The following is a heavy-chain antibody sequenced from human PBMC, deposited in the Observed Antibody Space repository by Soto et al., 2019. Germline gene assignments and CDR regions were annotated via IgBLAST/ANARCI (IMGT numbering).Heavy chain of an antibody. CDR3: TRRPGS. D-gene: IGHD7-27*01. CDR1: GFTISNNY. CDR2: IYSGGNT. V-gene: IGHV3-66*01. Sequence: EVQLAESGGGLVQPGESLRLSCAASGFTISNNYMSWVRQAPGKGLEWVSFIYSGGNTYYADSVKGRFTISRDKSKNTLYLQMNNLRVEHTAVYYCTRRPGSWGQGTLVTVSS. J-gene: IGHJ5*02.